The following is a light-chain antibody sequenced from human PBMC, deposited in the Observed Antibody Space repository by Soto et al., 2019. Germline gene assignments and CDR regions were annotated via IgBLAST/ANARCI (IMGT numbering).Light chain of an antibody. CDR1: SSNIENNY. CDR3: VTWDGNLSAGV. CDR2: EDN. J-gene: IGLJ2*01. Sequence: QSVLTQQPSVSAAPGQTVTLSCSGGSSNIENNYVSWYQHFPGTAPKLLIDEDNNRPSGFPDRFSGSKSGTSATLGITGLQTGDEADYYCVTWDGNLSAGVFGGGTKLTVL. V-gene: IGLV1-51*02.